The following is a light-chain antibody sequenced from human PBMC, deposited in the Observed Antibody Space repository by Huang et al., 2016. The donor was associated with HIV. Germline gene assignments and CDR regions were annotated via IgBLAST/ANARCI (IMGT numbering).Light chain of an antibody. CDR3: QQYYSIPPT. Sequence: DIVMTQSPDSLAVSLGERATLTCESSQSLLSSSTNADQVAGYQQRPGQPTRLLISWASTRESGVPDRFSGSGSGTVFTLIISGLQTEDVAVYYCQQYYSIPPTFGLGTKVDIK. V-gene: IGKV4-1*01. CDR1: QSLLSSSTNADQ. CDR2: WAS. J-gene: IGKJ3*01.